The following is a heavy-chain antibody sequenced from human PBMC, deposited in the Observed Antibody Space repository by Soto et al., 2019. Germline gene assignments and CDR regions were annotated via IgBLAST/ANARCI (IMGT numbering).Heavy chain of an antibody. CDR1: GGTFSSYA. CDR2: IIPIFGTA. V-gene: IGHV1-69*06. D-gene: IGHD6-6*01. Sequence: RASVKVSCKASGGTFSSYAVSWVRQAPGQGLEWMGGIIPIFGTANYAQKFQGRVTITADKSTSTAYMELSSLRSEDTAVYYCAIVEYSSSFYYYYGMDVWGQGTTVTVSS. J-gene: IGHJ6*02. CDR3: AIVEYSSSFYYYYGMDV.